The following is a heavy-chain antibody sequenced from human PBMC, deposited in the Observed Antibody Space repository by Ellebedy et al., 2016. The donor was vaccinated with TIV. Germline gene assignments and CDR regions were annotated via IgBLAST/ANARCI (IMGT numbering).Heavy chain of an antibody. J-gene: IGHJ6*02. Sequence: ASVKVSCKASGGTFSSYAISWVRQAPGQGLEWMGRIISILDITKYAQKFQGRVTITADKSTSTAYMELSSLRSEDTAVYYCAREFSALWFGESLSGMDVWGQGTTVTVSS. V-gene: IGHV1-69*04. D-gene: IGHD3-10*01. CDR3: AREFSALWFGESLSGMDV. CDR2: IISILDIT. CDR1: GGTFSSYA.